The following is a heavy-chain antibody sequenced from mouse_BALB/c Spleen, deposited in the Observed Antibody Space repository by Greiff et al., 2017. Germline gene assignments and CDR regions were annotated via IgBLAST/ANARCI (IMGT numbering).Heavy chain of an antibody. J-gene: IGHJ4*01. Sequence: EVMLVESGGGLVKPGGSLKLSCAASGFTFSSYAMSWVRQSPEKRLEWVAEISSGGSYTYYPDTVTGRFTISRDNAKNTLYLEMSSLRSEDTAMYYCARYEYYAMDYWGQGTSVTVSS. CDR2: ISSGGSYT. CDR3: ARYEYYAMDY. V-gene: IGHV5-9-4*01. CDR1: GFTFSSYA. D-gene: IGHD2-3*01.